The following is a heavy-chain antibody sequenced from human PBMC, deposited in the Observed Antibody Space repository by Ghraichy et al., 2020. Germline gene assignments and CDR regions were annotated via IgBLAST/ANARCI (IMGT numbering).Heavy chain of an antibody. CDR2: IYYNEIT. CDR1: GGSISSSSYY. V-gene: IGHV4-39*01. Sequence: LRLSCTVSGGSISSSSYYWGWIRQPPGMVLEWSVSIYYNEITYYNPSLKSRITISVDTSKNPFSLQLSSVTAADTSEYYCARQLVTEINGRGPFDNWGQGTMVTVSS. D-gene: IGHD3-10*02. J-gene: IGHJ3*02. CDR3: ARQLVTEINGRGPFDN.